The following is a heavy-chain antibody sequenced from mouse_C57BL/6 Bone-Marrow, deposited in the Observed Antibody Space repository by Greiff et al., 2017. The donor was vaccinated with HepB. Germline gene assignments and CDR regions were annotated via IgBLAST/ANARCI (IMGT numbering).Heavy chain of an antibody. Sequence: EMQLVESGAELVKPGASVKLSCTASGFNIKDTYMNWVKRRPEQGLEWIGRIDPANGNTKYDPKFQGKATITADTSSNTAYLQLSSLTSEDTAVYYCARGLGKDYWGQGTTLTVSS. CDR3: ARGLGKDY. V-gene: IGHV14-3*02. CDR1: GFNIKDTY. J-gene: IGHJ2*01. D-gene: IGHD4-1*01. CDR2: IDPANGNT.